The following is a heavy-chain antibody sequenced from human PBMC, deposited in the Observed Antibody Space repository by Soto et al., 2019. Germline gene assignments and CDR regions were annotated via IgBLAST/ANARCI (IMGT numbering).Heavy chain of an antibody. J-gene: IGHJ4*02. D-gene: IGHD3-22*01. Sequence: SETLSLTCAVSGGSISSSNWWSWVRQPPGKGLEWIGEIYHSGSTNYNPSLKSRVTISVDKSKNQFSLKLSSVTAADTAVYYCARRSSYYYDSSGYYYYFDYWGQGTLVTVSS. CDR2: IYHSGST. CDR3: ARRSSYYYDSSGYYYYFDY. V-gene: IGHV4-4*02. CDR1: GGSISSSNW.